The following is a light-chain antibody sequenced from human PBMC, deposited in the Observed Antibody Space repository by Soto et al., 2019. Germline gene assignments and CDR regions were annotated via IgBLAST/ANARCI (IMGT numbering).Light chain of an antibody. CDR3: SSYAGSHVV. Sequence: QSVLTQPPSASGSPGQSVTISCTGTSSDVGGYNYVSWYQQHPGKAPKLMIYEVTKRPSGVPDRFSGSKSGNTASLTVSGLQAEDEADYYCSSYAGSHVVVGGGTKVTVL. V-gene: IGLV2-8*01. CDR2: EVT. J-gene: IGLJ2*01. CDR1: SSDVGGYNY.